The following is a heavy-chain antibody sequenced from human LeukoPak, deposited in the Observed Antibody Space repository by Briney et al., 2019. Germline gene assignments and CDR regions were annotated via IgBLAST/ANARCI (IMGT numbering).Heavy chain of an antibody. V-gene: IGHV1-2*02. J-gene: IGHJ6*03. D-gene: IGHD3-22*01. CDR1: NNTLSNNG. CDR2: INPNSGGT. CDR3: ARARAEDFGYDSSGYYLTYYYYYMDV. Sequence: ASVKVSCKASNNTLSNNGITWVRQAPGQGLEWMGWINPNSGGTNYAQKFQGRVTMTRDTSISTAYMELSRLRSDDTAVYYCARARAEDFGYDSSGYYLTYYYYYMDVWGKGTTVTISS.